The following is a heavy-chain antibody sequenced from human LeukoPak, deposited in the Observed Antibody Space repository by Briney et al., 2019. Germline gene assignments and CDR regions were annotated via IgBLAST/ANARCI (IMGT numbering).Heavy chain of an antibody. V-gene: IGHV3-30*02. J-gene: IGHJ4*02. CDR1: GFTFSSYG. D-gene: IGHD1-26*01. Sequence: GGSLRLSCAASGFTFSSYGMHWVRQAPGKGLGWVAFIRYDGSNKYYADSVKGRFTISRDNSKNTLYLQMNSLRAEDTAVYYCAKDVGVGAFFDYWGQGTLVTVSS. CDR2: IRYDGSNK. CDR3: AKDVGVGAFFDY.